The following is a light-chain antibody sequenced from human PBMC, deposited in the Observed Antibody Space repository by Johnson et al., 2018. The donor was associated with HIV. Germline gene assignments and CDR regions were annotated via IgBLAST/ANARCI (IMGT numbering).Light chain of an antibody. V-gene: IGLV1-51*01. J-gene: IGLJ1*01. Sequence: QSVLTQPPSVSAAPGQKVTISCSGSSSNIGNNYVSWYKQIPGTVPKLLIYDNNKRPSAIPDRISGSKSGTSATLGITRLQTGDEADDYCGTWDSRLTAGHVFGSGTKATLL. CDR3: GTWDSRLTAGHV. CDR2: DNN. CDR1: SSNIGNNY.